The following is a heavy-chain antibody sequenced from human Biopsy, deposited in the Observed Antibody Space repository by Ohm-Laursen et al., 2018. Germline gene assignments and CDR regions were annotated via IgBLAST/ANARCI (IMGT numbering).Heavy chain of an antibody. CDR3: AKDLGQVTAAIGY. D-gene: IGHD2-21*02. CDR1: GFTFDDYA. J-gene: IGHJ4*02. CDR2: ITWNSGSI. V-gene: IGHV3-9*01. Sequence: SLRLSCAASGFTFDDYAMHWVRQAPGKGLEWVSGITWNSGSIGYADSVKGRFFIFRDNAKHSLYLQMNSLRAEDTALYYCAKDLGQVTAAIGYWGQGTLVTVSS.